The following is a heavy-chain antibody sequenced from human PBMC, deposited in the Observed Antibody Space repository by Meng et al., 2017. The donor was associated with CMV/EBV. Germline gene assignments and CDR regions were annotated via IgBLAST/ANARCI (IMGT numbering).Heavy chain of an antibody. CDR2: IYTSGST. CDR1: GGSLSSYY. V-gene: IGHV4-4*07. J-gene: IGHJ4*02. CDR3: ARVLRWNGVIDY. Sequence: HGQVQESGPGLGKPSGTLSLTCTVSGGSLSSYYWSWTRQPAGKGLEWIGRIYTSGSTNYNPSLKSRVTMSVDTSKNQFSLKLSSVTAADTAVYYCARVLRWNGVIDYWGQGTLVTVSS. D-gene: IGHD4-23*01.